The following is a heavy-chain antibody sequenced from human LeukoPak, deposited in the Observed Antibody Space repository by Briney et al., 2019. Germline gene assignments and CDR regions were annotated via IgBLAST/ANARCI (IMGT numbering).Heavy chain of an antibody. J-gene: IGHJ3*02. CDR1: GFTFSDYY. CDR3: ARAYTAMVLDAFDI. Sequence: GSLRLSCAASGFTFSDYYMSWIRQPPGKGLEWIGYIYYSGSTNYNPSLKSRVTISVDTSKNQFSLKLSSVTAADTAVYYCARAYTAMVLDAFDIWGQGTMVTVSS. D-gene: IGHD5-18*01. V-gene: IGHV4-59*01. CDR2: IYYSGST.